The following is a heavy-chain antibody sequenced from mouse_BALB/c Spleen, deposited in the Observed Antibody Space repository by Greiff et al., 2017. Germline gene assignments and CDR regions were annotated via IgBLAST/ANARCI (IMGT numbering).Heavy chain of an antibody. CDR2: ISSGSSTI. V-gene: IGHV5-17*02. CDR1: GFTFSSFG. D-gene: IGHD2-3*01. CDR3: ARDFYDGYYGAMDY. J-gene: IGHJ4*01. Sequence: EVKLVESGGGLVQPGGSRKLSCAASGFTFSSFGMHWVRQAPEKGLEWVAYISSGSSTIYYADTVKGRFTISRDNPKNTLFLQMTSLRSEDTAMYYCARDFYDGYYGAMDYWGQGTSVTVSS.